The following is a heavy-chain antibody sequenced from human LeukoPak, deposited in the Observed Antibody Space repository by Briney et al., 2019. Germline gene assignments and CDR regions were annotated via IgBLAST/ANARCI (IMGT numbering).Heavy chain of an antibody. CDR3: ARAAAGTDGPDY. Sequence: GASVKVSCKASGGTFSSYAISWVRQAPGQGLEWMGWIHPNSGGTDFVEKFQGRVTMTRDTSISTAYMELSRLSSDDTAVYYCARAAAGTDGPDYWGQGSMVTVSS. V-gene: IGHV1-2*02. D-gene: IGHD6-13*01. CDR1: GGTFSSYA. J-gene: IGHJ4*02. CDR2: IHPNSGGT.